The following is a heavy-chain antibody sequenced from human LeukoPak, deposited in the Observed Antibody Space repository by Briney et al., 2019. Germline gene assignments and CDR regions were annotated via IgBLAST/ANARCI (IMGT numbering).Heavy chain of an antibody. CDR3: AKGRSRFGELLDY. Sequence: PGGSLRPSCAASGFTFSSYGMSWVRQAPGKGLEWVSAISGSGGSTYYADSVKGRFTISRDNSKNTLYLQMNSLRAEDTAVYYCAKGRSRFGELLDYWGQGTLVTVSS. J-gene: IGHJ4*02. CDR2: ISGSGGST. D-gene: IGHD3-10*01. V-gene: IGHV3-23*01. CDR1: GFTFSSYG.